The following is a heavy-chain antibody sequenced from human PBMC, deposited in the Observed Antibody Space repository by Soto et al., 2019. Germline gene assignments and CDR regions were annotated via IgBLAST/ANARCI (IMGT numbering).Heavy chain of an antibody. D-gene: IGHD5-18*01. Sequence: QVQLVESGGGVVQPGRSLRLSCAASGFTFSSYGMHWVRQAPGKGLEWVAGISYDGSNKYYADSVKGRFTISRDNSKNTLYLQMNSLRAEDTAVYYCAKEIQSVMDVWGQGTTVTVSS. CDR3: AKEIQSVMDV. CDR2: ISYDGSNK. CDR1: GFTFSSYG. V-gene: IGHV3-30*18. J-gene: IGHJ6*02.